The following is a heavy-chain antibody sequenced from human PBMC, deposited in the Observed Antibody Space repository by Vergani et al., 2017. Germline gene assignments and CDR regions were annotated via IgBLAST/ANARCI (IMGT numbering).Heavy chain of an antibody. D-gene: IGHD1-26*01. J-gene: IGHJ4*02. CDR2: IYYSGST. CDR1: GGSISSSSYY. CDR3: ARLELRGYYFDY. V-gene: IGHV4-39*01. Sequence: QLQLQESGPGLVKPSETLSLTCTVSGGSISSSSYYWGWIRQPPGKGLEWIGSIYYSGSTYYNPSLKSRVTISVDTSKNQFSLKLSSVTAADTAVYYCARLELRGYYFDYWGQGTLVTVPS.